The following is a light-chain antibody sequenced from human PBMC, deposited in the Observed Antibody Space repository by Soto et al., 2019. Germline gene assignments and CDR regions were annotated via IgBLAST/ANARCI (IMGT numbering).Light chain of an antibody. V-gene: IGLV2-14*01. CDR2: EVT. Sequence: QSALTQPASVSGSPGQSITISCTGTSSDVDDYKYVSWYQQHPGKAPKLMIYEVTNRPSGVSNRFSGSKSGNTASLTISGLQAEDEADYDCSSFTRSSTWVFGGGTKLPVL. J-gene: IGLJ3*02. CDR1: SSDVDDYKY. CDR3: SSFTRSSTWV.